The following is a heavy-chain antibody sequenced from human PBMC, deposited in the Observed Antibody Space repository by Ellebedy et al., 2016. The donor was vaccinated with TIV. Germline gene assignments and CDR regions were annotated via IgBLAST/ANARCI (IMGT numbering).Heavy chain of an antibody. D-gene: IGHD5/OR15-5a*01. J-gene: IGHJ5*02. V-gene: IGHV1-18*04. Sequence: ASVKVSCKASGYTFTKYGISWVRQAPGQGLEWMGWISGYNGDTNYAQKFQGRVTMTIETSKNTVYMELRNLRFDDTAVYYCTRGFYEKFDPWGQGTPVTVS. CDR2: ISGYNGDT. CDR1: GYTFTKYG. CDR3: TRGFYEKFDP.